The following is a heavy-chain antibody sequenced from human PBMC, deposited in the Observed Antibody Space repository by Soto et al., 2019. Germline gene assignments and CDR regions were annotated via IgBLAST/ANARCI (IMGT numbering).Heavy chain of an antibody. V-gene: IGHV3-23*01. Sequence: EVQLLASGGDLVQPGGSLRPSCVASGLTFSGYAMTRVRQAPGKGLEWDSGNSGSGDSTYYADSVKCRFTIARENSKNTLSLKINSLRAEDTALYYCANGTYDCGGGPCPYRFWYFDLWGRGTLVTVSS. D-gene: IGHD2-21*01. CDR2: NSGSGDST. CDR3: ANGTYDCGGGPCPYRFWYFDL. CDR1: GLTFSGYA. J-gene: IGHJ2*01.